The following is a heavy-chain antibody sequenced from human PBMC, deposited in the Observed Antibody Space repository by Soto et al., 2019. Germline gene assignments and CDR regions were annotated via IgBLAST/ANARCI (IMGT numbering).Heavy chain of an antibody. CDR3: ARGATYGSGSHIDY. J-gene: IGHJ4*02. D-gene: IGHD3-10*01. Sequence: EVQLVESGGGLVQPGGSLRLSCAASGFTVSSNYMSWVRQAPGKGLEWVSVIYSGGSTYYADSVKGRFTISRDNSKNTLYPQMNSLRAEDTAVYYCARGATYGSGSHIDYWGQGTLVTVST. CDR2: IYSGGST. V-gene: IGHV3-66*01. CDR1: GFTVSSNY.